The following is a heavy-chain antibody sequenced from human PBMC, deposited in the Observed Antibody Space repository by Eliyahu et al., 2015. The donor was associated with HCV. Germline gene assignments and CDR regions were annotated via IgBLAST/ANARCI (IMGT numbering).Heavy chain of an antibody. Sequence: QVQLQESGPGLVKPSQTLSLTCTVSGGSISSGGYYWSWIRQHPGKGLEWIGYIYYSGSTYYNPSLKSRVTISVDTSKNQFSLKLSSVTAADTAVYYCARESLWFGELHSSDDAFDIWGQGTMVTVSS. CDR2: IYYSGST. V-gene: IGHV4-31*03. CDR3: ARESLWFGELHSSDDAFDI. D-gene: IGHD3-10*01. CDR1: GGSISSGGYY. J-gene: IGHJ3*02.